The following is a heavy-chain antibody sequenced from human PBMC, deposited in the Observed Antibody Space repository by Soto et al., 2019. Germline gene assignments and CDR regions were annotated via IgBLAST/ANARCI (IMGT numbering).Heavy chain of an antibody. CDR1: GYSFSSYA. V-gene: IGHV1-46*03. CDR3: ARALAKRITAPGDY. CDR2: INPSGGST. Sequence: ASVKVSCKASGYSFSSYAISWVRQAPRQGLEWMGIINPSGGSTSYAQKFQGRVTMTRDTSTSTVYMELSSLRSEDTAVYYCARALAKRITAPGDYRAQGTLVTVSS. J-gene: IGHJ4*02. D-gene: IGHD1-20*01.